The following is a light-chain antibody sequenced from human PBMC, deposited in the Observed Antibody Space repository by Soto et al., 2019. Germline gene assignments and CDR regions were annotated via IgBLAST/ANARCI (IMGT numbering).Light chain of an antibody. V-gene: IGKV3-20*01. J-gene: IGKJ1*01. CDR2: GAS. CDR1: QSVSSSY. CDR3: QQYGSSPWT. Sequence: EIVLTQSPGTLSLSPGERATLSCRASQSVSSSYLAWYQQKPGQAPSPLIYGASSRAIGIPDRFSGSGSGKDFTLTISRLEPEDFAVYYCQQYGSSPWTFGQGTKVDIK.